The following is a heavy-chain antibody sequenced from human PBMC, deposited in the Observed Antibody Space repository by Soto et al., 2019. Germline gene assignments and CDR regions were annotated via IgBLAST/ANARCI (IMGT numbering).Heavy chain of an antibody. CDR2: IYNDGRA. CDR1: GFIVSSNY. D-gene: IGHD3-10*01. J-gene: IGHJ4*02. CDR3: VTPIRIRGLIIRDF. Sequence: EVQLVESGGGLVQPGGSLRISCAASGFIVSSNYVNWVRQAPGKGLEWVSVIYNDGRAEYADSVKGRFTISRDKSKNTLYLQMNSLRAEDTAVYYCVTPIRIRGLIIRDFWGQGTLVIVSS. V-gene: IGHV3-66*01.